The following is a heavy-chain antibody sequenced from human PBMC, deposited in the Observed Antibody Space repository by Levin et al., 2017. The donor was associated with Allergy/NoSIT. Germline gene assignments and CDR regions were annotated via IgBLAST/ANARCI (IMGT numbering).Heavy chain of an antibody. D-gene: IGHD2-2*01. CDR3: ARPRKGSTRVPPDY. J-gene: IGHJ4*02. V-gene: IGHV3-23*01. CDR1: GFTFSICA. Sequence: GGSLRLSCEASGFTFSICAMAWVRQAPGKGLEWVSTISASGGSTYYANSVKGRFTISRDNSKNTLYLQMNSLRAEDTAVYYCARPRKGSTRVPPDYWGQGTLVTVSS. CDR2: ISASGGST.